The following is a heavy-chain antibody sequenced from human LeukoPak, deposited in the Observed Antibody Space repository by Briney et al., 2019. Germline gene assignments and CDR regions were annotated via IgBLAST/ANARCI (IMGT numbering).Heavy chain of an antibody. Sequence: ASVKVSCKASGYTFTSYYMHWVRQAPGQGLEWMGGFDPEDGETIYAQKFQGRVTMTEDTSTDTAYMELSSLRSEDTAVYYCATVAIVGATFYFDYWGQGTLVTVSS. CDR3: ATVAIVGATFYFDY. D-gene: IGHD1-26*01. CDR2: FDPEDGET. V-gene: IGHV1-24*01. J-gene: IGHJ4*02. CDR1: GYTFTSYY.